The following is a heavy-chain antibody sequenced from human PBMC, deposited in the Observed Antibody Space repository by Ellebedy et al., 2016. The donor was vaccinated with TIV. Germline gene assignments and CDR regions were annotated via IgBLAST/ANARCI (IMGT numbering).Heavy chain of an antibody. D-gene: IGHD2-15*01. CDR3: AKDGGDLDKLVVGTAPTGIADFDY. J-gene: IGHJ4*02. CDR2: ISGGGGST. CDR1: GFTFSSYA. V-gene: IGHV3-23*01. Sequence: GESLKISCAASGFTFSSYAMTWVRQAPGKGLEWVSSISGGGGSTYYADSEKGRFTISRDNSKNTLFLQMNSLRAEDTAVYYCAKDGGDLDKLVVGTAPTGIADFDYWGQGTLVTVSS.